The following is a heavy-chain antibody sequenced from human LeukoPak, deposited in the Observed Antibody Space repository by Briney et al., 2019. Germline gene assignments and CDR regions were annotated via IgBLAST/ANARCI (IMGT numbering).Heavy chain of an antibody. D-gene: IGHD3-10*01. CDR3: ARDRITMVRGQPPDY. J-gene: IGHJ4*02. Sequence: ASVKVSCKASGYTFTGYYMHWVRQAPGQGLEWMGWISAYNGNTNFAQKLQGRVTMTTDTSTSTAYMELRSLRSDDTAVYYCARDRITMVRGQPPDYWGQGTLVTVSS. CDR2: ISAYNGNT. CDR1: GYTFTGYY. V-gene: IGHV1-18*04.